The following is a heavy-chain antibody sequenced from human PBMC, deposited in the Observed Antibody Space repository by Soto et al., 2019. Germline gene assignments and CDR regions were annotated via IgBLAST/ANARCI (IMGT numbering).Heavy chain of an antibody. CDR1: GFSLSTSGVG. CDR2: IYWDDDK. V-gene: IGHV2-5*02. CDR3: AHSRPYYYDSSGYDGWYFDL. J-gene: IGHJ2*01. D-gene: IGHD3-22*01. Sequence: QITLKESGPTLVKPTQTLTLTCTFSGFSLSTSGVGVGWIRQPPGKALEWLALIYWDDDKRYSPSLKSRLTITEDTSKKQVVLTMTTMEPVDTATYYCAHSRPYYYDSSGYDGWYFDLWGRGTLVTVSS.